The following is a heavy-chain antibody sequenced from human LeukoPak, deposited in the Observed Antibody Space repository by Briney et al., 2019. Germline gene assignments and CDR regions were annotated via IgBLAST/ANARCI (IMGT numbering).Heavy chain of an antibody. V-gene: IGHV4-59*12. Sequence: SETLSLTCTVSGGSISGYYWSWIRQPPGKGLEWIGYIYYSGSTNYNPSLKSRVTISVDTSKNQFSLKLSSVTAADTAVYYCARRRRIVGATPGAFDIWGQGTMVTVSS. CDR1: GGSISGYY. CDR3: ARRRRIVGATPGAFDI. CDR2: IYYSGST. J-gene: IGHJ3*02. D-gene: IGHD1-26*01.